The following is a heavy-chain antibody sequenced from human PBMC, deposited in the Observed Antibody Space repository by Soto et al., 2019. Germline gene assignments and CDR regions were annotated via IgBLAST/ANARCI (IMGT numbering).Heavy chain of an antibody. J-gene: IGHJ4*02. V-gene: IGHV3-30*18. D-gene: IGHD2-15*01. Sequence: SLRLSCAASGFTFSSYGMHWVRQAPGKGLEWVAVISYDGSNKYYADSVKGRFTISRDNSKNTLYLQMNSLRAEDTAVYYCAKDLARKAGGGGSCYDYWGQGTLVTVSS. CDR3: AKDLARKAGGGGSCYDY. CDR2: ISYDGSNK. CDR1: GFTFSSYG.